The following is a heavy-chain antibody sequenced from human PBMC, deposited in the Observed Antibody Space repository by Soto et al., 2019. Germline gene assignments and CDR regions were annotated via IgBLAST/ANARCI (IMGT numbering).Heavy chain of an antibody. V-gene: IGHV3-74*01. D-gene: IGHD6-13*01. Sequence: GGSLRLSCAASGFTFSSYWMHWVRQAPGKGLVWVSRINSDGSSTSYADSVKGRFTISRDNAKNTLYLQMNSLRAEDTAVYYCARGGSIAHRRDYYYGMDVWGQGTTVTVSS. CDR3: ARGGSIAHRRDYYYGMDV. J-gene: IGHJ6*02. CDR1: GFTFSSYW. CDR2: INSDGSST.